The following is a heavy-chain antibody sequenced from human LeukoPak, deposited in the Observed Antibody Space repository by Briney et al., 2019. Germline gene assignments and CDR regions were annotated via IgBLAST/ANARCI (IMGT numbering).Heavy chain of an antibody. D-gene: IGHD3-22*01. CDR3: AKGYYDSSGYYLFDY. Sequence: GSLELSCATSGFNFSSYGMQWVRPAPGKGLGWVAVIWYDGSNKYYADSVKGRFTISRDNAKNSLYLQMNSLRAEDTALYYCAKGYYDSSGYYLFDYWGQGTLVTVSS. V-gene: IGHV3-33*03. CDR2: IWYDGSNK. J-gene: IGHJ4*02. CDR1: GFNFSSYG.